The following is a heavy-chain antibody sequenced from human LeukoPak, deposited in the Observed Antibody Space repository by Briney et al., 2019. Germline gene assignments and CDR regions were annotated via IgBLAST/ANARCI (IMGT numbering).Heavy chain of an antibody. J-gene: IGHJ4*02. V-gene: IGHV1-24*01. CDR2: FDPEDGET. Sequence: ASVKASCKVSGYTLTELSMHWVRQAPGKGLEWMGGFDPEDGETIYAQKFQGRVTMTEDTSTDTAYMELSSLRSEDTAVYYCATDTPRLDIAAEEGYWGQGTLVTVSS. CDR1: GYTLTELS. D-gene: IGHD6-13*01. CDR3: ATDTPRLDIAAEEGY.